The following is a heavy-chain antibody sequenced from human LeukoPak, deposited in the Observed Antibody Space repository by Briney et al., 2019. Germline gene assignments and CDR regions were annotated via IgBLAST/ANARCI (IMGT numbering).Heavy chain of an antibody. CDR2: INHSGST. CDR3: AREGGYNSWFDP. CDR1: GGSFSGYY. V-gene: IGHV4-34*01. Sequence: PSETLSLTSAVYGGSFSGYYWSWISQPPGKGLEWIGEINHSGSTNYNPSLKSRVTISVDTSKNQFSLKLSSVTAADTAVYYCAREGGYNSWFDPWGQGTLVTDSS. D-gene: IGHD1-20*01. J-gene: IGHJ5*02.